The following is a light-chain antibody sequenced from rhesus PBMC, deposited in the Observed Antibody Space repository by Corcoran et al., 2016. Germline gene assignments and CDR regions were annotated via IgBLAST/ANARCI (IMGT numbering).Light chain of an antibody. CDR1: QGISNW. J-gene: IGKJ4*01. Sequence: DIQMTQSPSSLSASVGDRVTITCQASQGISNWLAWYQQKPGKAPKFLIYAASSLQRGVPSRVSGSGSGTEFTLPISRLQPEDFATYYCPQPHSNPLTFGGGTKVDLK. V-gene: IGKV1-33*02. CDR2: AAS. CDR3: PQPHSNPLT.